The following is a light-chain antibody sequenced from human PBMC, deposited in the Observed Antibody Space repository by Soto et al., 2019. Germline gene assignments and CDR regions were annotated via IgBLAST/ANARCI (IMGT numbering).Light chain of an antibody. CDR1: QSVSSY. V-gene: IGKV3-11*01. J-gene: IGKJ4*01. CDR2: DAS. CDR3: QQRSNWPHLT. Sequence: EIVLTQAPATPSLSPGERATLSCRASQSVSSYLAWYQQKPGQAPRLLIYDASNRATGIPARFSGSGSGTDFTLTISSLEPEDFAVYYCQQRSNWPHLTFGGGTKVEIK.